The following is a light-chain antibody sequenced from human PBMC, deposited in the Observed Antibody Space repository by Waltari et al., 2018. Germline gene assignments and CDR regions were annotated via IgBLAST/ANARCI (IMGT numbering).Light chain of an antibody. CDR2: GAS. CDR1: QSVRSN. CDR3: QQYDSWPPGIT. V-gene: IGKV3-15*01. Sequence: EIVMTQSPATLSVSPGERATLSCRASQSVRSNLAWYQQKPGQAPRLLIYGASTRATGVPARFSGSGSGTEFTLTISSLQSEDFAVYCCQQYDSWPPGITFGGGTKVEIK. J-gene: IGKJ4*01.